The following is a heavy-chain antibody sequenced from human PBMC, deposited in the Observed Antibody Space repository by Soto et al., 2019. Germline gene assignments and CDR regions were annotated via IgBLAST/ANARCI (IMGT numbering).Heavy chain of an antibody. CDR3: ARVQTLTGDDAFDI. V-gene: IGHV1-46*01. J-gene: IGHJ3*02. CDR1: GYTFTYYF. Sequence: VASVKVSCKASGYTFTYYFIHWVRQAPGQGLEWMGIINPSGGSTTYAQKFQGRVTMTRDTSTSTLYMELSSLRSEDTAVYYCARVQTLTGDDAFDIWGQGTMVTVSS. D-gene: IGHD7-27*01. CDR2: INPSGGST.